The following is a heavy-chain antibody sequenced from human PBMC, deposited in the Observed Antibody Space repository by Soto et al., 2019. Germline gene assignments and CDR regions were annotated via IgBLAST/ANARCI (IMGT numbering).Heavy chain of an antibody. Sequence: EVQLVESGGGLVQRGGSLRLSCAASGFTFSSYNMNWVRRAPGKGLEWGSYISSTSSTIYYADSVKGRLTITRDNATNSLYLQMNCLSDEDTAVYYCARDAYSSGSYDYCVQGTLVTVSS. CDR3: ARDAYSSGSYDY. CDR2: ISSTSSTI. V-gene: IGHV3-48*02. J-gene: IGHJ4*02. D-gene: IGHD1-26*01. CDR1: GFTFSSYN.